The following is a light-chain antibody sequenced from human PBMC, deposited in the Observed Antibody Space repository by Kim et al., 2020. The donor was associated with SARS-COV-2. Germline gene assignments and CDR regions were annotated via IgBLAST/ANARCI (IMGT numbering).Light chain of an antibody. CDR3: QQYNSYIDYT. V-gene: IGKV1-5*03. CDR2: RAT. CDR1: RSVSRW. Sequence: PVGDRVTITCRASRSVSRWLAWYQQKAGKAPTLLIYRATTLFSGVPSRFSGSGSGTEFTLTITSLQPEDFATYYCQQYNSYIDYTFGQGTKVDIK. J-gene: IGKJ2*01.